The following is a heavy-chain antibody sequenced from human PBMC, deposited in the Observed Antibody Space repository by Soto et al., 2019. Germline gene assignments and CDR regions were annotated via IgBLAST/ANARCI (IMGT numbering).Heavy chain of an antibody. V-gene: IGHV3-7*01. D-gene: IGHD1-7*01. CDR2: IKQDGSEK. Sequence: PGGSLRLSCAASGFTFSSYWMSWVRQAPGKGLEWVANIKQDGSEKFYVDSVKGRFTISRDNAKNSLYLQMNSLRAEDTAVYYCARTNNWNYGYFDYWGQGTLVTVSS. J-gene: IGHJ4*02. CDR3: ARTNNWNYGYFDY. CDR1: GFTFSSYW.